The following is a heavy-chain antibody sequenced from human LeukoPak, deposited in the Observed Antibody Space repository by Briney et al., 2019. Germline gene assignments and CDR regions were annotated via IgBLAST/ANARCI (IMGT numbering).Heavy chain of an antibody. J-gene: IGHJ4*02. CDR3: AKDRGRYYDSSGYYWGYYFDS. Sequence: PGGSLRLSCAASGFTFSTYAVNWVRQAPGKGLEWVSTISGSDGSAYYADSVKGRFTISRDNSKNKLYLQMSSLRAEDTAVYYCAKDRGRYYDSSGYYWGYYFDSWGQGILVTVST. CDR1: GFTFSTYA. CDR2: ISGSDGSA. D-gene: IGHD3-22*01. V-gene: IGHV3-23*01.